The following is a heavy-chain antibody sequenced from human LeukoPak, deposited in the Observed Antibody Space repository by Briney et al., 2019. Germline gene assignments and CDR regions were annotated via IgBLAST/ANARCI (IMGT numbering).Heavy chain of an antibody. V-gene: IGHV3-23*01. J-gene: IGHJ5*02. CDR1: GFSFSASS. D-gene: IGHD3-10*01. CDR2: ISENGRNT. Sequence: GGSLRLSCAASGFSFSASSMSWVRQTPGKGLEWVSSISENGRNTYYADSVEGRFTVSRDNSKSALYLQMNSLRPEDTAVYSCAKDIRPTGNYGWFDPWGQGTLDTVSS. CDR3: AKDIRPTGNYGWFDP.